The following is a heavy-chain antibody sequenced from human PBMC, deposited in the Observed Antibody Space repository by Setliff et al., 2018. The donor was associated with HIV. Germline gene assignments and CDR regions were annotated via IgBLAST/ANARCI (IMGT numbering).Heavy chain of an antibody. CDR2: ITPNSCGT. D-gene: IGHD3-3*01. J-gene: IGHJ4*02. CDR3: AGVSSQFSEWRKDYFEY. CDR1: GYSLTDFY. Sequence: GASVKVSCKASGYSLTDFYIHWVRQAPGQGLEWMGWITPNSCGTEYAGKFQGRVTLTRDTSINTAYMEVTRPTSDDTAVYYCAGVSSQFSEWRKDYFEYWGRGSLVTVSS. V-gene: IGHV1-2*02.